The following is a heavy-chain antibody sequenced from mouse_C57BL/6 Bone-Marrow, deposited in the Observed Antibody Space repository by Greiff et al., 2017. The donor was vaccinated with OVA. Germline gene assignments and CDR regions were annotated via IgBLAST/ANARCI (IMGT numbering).Heavy chain of an antibody. CDR3: ARRTTVVAVYWYFDV. Sequence: EVMLVESGGGLVQPGGSLKLSCAASGFTFSDYYMYWVRQTPEKRLEWVAYISNGGGSTYYPDTVKGRFTISRDNAKNTLYLQMSRLKSEDTAMYYCARRTTVVAVYWYFDVWGTGTTVTVSS. V-gene: IGHV5-12*01. J-gene: IGHJ1*03. D-gene: IGHD1-1*01. CDR2: ISNGGGST. CDR1: GFTFSDYY.